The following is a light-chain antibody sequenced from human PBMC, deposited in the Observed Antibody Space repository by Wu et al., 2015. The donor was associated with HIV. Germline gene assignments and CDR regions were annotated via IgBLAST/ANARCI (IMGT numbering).Light chain of an antibody. Sequence: EILLTQSPATLSLSPGERATLSCGASQIISNNYLAWYQQKPGLAPRLLIYDASNRATGIPDRFSGSGSGTDFTLTISRLEPEDFAMYYCQQYGSSFSFGQGTKLEIK. CDR2: DAS. CDR3: QQYGSSFS. J-gene: IGKJ2*03. V-gene: IGKV3D-20*01. CDR1: QIISNNY.